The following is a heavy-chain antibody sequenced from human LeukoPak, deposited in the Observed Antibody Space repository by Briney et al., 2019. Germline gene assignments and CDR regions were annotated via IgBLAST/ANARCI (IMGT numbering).Heavy chain of an antibody. CDR2: ITSSSSHI. V-gene: IGHV3-21*01. D-gene: IGHD6-13*01. Sequence: GGSLRLPCAASGFTFSSYNMNWVRQAPGKGLEWVSSITSSSSHIYYADSVKGRFTISRDNAKNSLYLQIDSLRAEDTAVYYCARDPYSGSYVDYYYYYYMDVWAKGPRSPSP. CDR1: GFTFSSYN. J-gene: IGHJ6*03. CDR3: ARDPYSGSYVDYYYYYYMDV.